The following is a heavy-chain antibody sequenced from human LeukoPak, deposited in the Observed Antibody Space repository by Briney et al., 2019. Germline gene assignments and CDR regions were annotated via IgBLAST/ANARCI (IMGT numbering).Heavy chain of an antibody. V-gene: IGHV4-39*01. Sequence: PSETLSLTCTVSGGSISSSSYYWGWIRQPPGKGLEWIGSIYYSGSTYYNPSLKSRVTISVDTSKNQFSLKLSSVTAADTAVYYCARLTAAGTELDYWGQGTLVTVSS. CDR3: ARLTAAGTELDY. D-gene: IGHD6-13*01. CDR2: IYYSGST. CDR1: GGSISSSSYY. J-gene: IGHJ4*02.